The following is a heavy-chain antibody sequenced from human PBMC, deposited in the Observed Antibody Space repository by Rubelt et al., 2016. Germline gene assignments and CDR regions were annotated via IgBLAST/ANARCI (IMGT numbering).Heavy chain of an antibody. J-gene: IGHJ5*02. Sequence: QVQLQESGPGLVKPSETLSLTCTVSGGSISSYYWSWIRQPPGKGLEWIGYIYYSGSTNYNPSLKSRVTISVDTSKNQFSLKLSSVTAADTAVYYCARHLETYDCWSGYYGGGFDPWGQGTLVTVSS. V-gene: IGHV4-59*08. CDR2: IYYSGST. D-gene: IGHD3-3*01. CDR1: GGSISSYY. CDR3: ARHLETYDCWSGYYGGGFDP.